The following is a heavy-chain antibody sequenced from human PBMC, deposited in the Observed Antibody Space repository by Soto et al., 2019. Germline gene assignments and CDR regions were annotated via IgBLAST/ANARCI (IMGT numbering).Heavy chain of an antibody. Sequence: GGSLRLSCAGSGFTFSDYYMSWIRQAPGKGLEWVSYISSSGDIIYYADSVKGRFTISRDNAKNSLYLQMNSLRAEDKAVYYCARDLAYYASDGYFDYWGQGTLVTVSS. CDR1: GFTFSDYY. CDR3: ARDLAYYASDGYFDY. CDR2: ISSSGDII. D-gene: IGHD3-22*01. J-gene: IGHJ4*02. V-gene: IGHV3-11*01.